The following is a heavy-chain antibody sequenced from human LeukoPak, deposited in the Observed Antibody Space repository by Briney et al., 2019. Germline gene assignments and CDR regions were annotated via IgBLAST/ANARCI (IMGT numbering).Heavy chain of an antibody. J-gene: IGHJ4*02. V-gene: IGHV1-8*03. CDR1: GYTFTSFN. Sequence: ASVKVSCKASGYTFTSFNINWVRQATGQGPEWMGWMNPSSGDTGYAQKFQGRVTFTRGTSTNTAYMELSSLTSEDTAVYYCARADYDFWSGLFDYWGQGTLVTVSS. CDR2: MNPSSGDT. D-gene: IGHD3-3*01. CDR3: ARADYDFWSGLFDY.